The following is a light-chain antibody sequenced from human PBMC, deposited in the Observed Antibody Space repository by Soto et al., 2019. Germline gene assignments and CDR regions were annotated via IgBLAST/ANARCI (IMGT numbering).Light chain of an antibody. CDR2: DAS. CDR1: LSINNY. Sequence: EVVLTQSPATLSLSPGERATLSCRASLSINNYLAWYQQKPGQAPRLLIYDASNRTAGIPARFSGSGSGTDFALTISSLEPEDFAVYYCQQRSDWPPFTFGQGTKLEMK. J-gene: IGKJ2*01. V-gene: IGKV3-11*01. CDR3: QQRSDWPPFT.